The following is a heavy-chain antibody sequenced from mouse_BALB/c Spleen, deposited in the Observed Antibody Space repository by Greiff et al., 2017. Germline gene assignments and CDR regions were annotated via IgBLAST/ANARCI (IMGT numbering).Heavy chain of an antibody. CDR2: ISSGGST. V-gene: IGHV5-6-5*01. D-gene: IGHD1-1*01. J-gene: IGHJ3*01. CDR1: GFTFSSYA. CDR3: ARWDYGSRFAY. Sequence: EVMLVESGGGLVQPGGSLKLSCAASGFTFSSYAMSWVRQTPEKRLEWVASISSGGSTYYPDSVKGRFTISRDNARNILYLQMSSLRSEDTAMYYCARWDYGSRFAYWGQGTLVTVSA.